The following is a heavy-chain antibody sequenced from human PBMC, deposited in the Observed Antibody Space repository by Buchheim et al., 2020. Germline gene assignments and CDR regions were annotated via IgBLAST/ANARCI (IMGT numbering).Heavy chain of an antibody. CDR2: IWYDGSNK. CDR1: GFTFSSYG. CDR3: ARDRHDYVWGSYRGRLGYYFDY. D-gene: IGHD3-16*02. V-gene: IGHV3-33*01. J-gene: IGHJ4*02. Sequence: QVQLVESGGGVVQPGRSLRLSCAASGFTFSSYGMHWVRQAPGKGLEWVAVIWYDGSNKYYADSVKGRFTISRDNSKNTLYLQMNSLRAEDTAVYYCARDRHDYVWGSYRGRLGYYFDYWGQGTL.